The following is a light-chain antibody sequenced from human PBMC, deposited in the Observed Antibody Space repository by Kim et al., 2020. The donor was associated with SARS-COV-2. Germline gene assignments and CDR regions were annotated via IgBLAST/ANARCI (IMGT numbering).Light chain of an antibody. CDR3: QTWGTGPWV. J-gene: IGLJ3*02. Sequence: SVKLTCALSSAHTTSDIAWHQQQADKGPRYLMRVNSDGSPNKGDGIPDRFSGSSSGAERYLTISSLQSEDEADYYCQTWGTGPWVFGGGTKVTVL. V-gene: IGLV4-69*01. CDR2: VNSDGSP. CDR1: SAHTTSD.